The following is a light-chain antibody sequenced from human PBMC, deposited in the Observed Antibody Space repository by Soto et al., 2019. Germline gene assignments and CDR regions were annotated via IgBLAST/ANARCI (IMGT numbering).Light chain of an antibody. CDR1: QSVSSN. CDR3: QQYNNWPPLT. CDR2: GAS. J-gene: IGKJ4*01. V-gene: IGKV3-15*01. Sequence: EILMTQSPATLSVSPGERATLSCRAGQSVSSNLAWYQQKPGQAPRLLIYGASTRATGIPARFSGSGSGTEFTLTISSLQSEDFAVYYCQQYNNWPPLTFGGGTKVDIK.